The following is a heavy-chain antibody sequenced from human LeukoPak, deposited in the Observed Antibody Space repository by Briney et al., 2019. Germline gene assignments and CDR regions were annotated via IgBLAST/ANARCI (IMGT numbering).Heavy chain of an antibody. CDR1: GITFSNSA. J-gene: IGHJ4*02. CDR3: AKDEWNY. D-gene: IGHD3-3*01. CDR2: ITKSGDQT. V-gene: IGHV3-23*01. Sequence: GGSLRLSCVPSGITFSNSALSWVRQAPGKGLEWVATITKSGDQTYYADSVKGRFTISRDNSKNTLYLQMNSLRAEDTAVYFCAKDEWNYWGQGTLVTVSS.